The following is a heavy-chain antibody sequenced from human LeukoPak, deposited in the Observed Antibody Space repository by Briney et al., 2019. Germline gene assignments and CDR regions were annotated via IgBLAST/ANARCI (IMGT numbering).Heavy chain of an antibody. CDR3: ARATTGIDY. D-gene: IGHD4-17*01. CDR1: GFTFSSYA. J-gene: IGHJ4*02. V-gene: IGHV3-48*01. CDR2: ISSSSSTI. Sequence: GGSLRLSCAASGFTFSSYAMSWVRQAPGKGLEWVSYISSSSSTIYYADSVKGRFTISRDNAKNSLYLQMNSLRAEDTAVYYCARATTGIDYWGQGTLVTVSS.